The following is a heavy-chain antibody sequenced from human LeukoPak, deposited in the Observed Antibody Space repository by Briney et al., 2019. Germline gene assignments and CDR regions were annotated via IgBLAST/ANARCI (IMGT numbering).Heavy chain of an antibody. CDR2: IYTSGST. CDR1: GGSISSGSYY. V-gene: IGHV4-61*02. CDR3: ARSTSTPFDP. J-gene: IGHJ5*02. Sequence: PSETLSLTCAVSGGSISSGSYYWNWIRQPAGKGLEWIGRIYTSGSTSYNPSLKSRVTISVDTSKNQFSLKLSSVTAADTAVYYCARSTSTPFDPWGQGTLVTVSS. D-gene: IGHD4-23*01.